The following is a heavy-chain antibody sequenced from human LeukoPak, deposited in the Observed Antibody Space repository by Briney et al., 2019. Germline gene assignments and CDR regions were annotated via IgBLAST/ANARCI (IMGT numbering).Heavy chain of an antibody. CDR3: ARVKGVDDYVWGSYVDY. D-gene: IGHD3-16*01. J-gene: IGHJ4*02. CDR1: GFTFSSYV. Sequence: GGSLRLSCSASGFTFSSYVMNWVRQAPGKGLEWVSDISGTDGSTYYADSVKGRFTIFRDNAKNSLYLQMNSLRAEDTAVYYCARVKGVDDYVWGSYVDYWGQGTLVTVSS. CDR2: ISGTDGST. V-gene: IGHV3-23*01.